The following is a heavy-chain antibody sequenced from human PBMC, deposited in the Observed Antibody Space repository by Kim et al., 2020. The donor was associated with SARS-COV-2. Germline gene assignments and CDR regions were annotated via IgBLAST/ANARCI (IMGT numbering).Heavy chain of an antibody. CDR3: ARVGFGDRYPEY. D-gene: IGHD3-10*01. J-gene: IGHJ4*02. Sequence: YSPSFQGQVTISADKSISTAYLQWSSLKASDTAMYYCARVGFGDRYPEYWGQGTLVTVSS. V-gene: IGHV5-51*01.